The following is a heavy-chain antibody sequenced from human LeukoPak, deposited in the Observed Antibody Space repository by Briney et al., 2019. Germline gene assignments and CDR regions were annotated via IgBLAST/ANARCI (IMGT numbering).Heavy chain of an antibody. CDR3: ARDGGSSWDYYYYYMDV. CDR1: GFTFSRYS. V-gene: IGHV3-66*01. CDR2: IYSGGST. Sequence: GGSLRLSCAASGFTFSRYSMNWVRQAPGKGLEWVSVIYSGGSTYYADSVKGRFTISRDNSKNTLYLQMNSLRAEDTAVYYCARDGGSSWDYYYYYMDVWGKGTTVTVPS. J-gene: IGHJ6*03. D-gene: IGHD6-13*01.